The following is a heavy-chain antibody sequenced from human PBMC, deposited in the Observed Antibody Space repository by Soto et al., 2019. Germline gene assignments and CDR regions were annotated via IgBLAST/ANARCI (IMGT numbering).Heavy chain of an antibody. J-gene: IGHJ6*02. CDR2: IIPIFGTA. D-gene: IGHD3-3*01. CDR3: ARDRITILGRGGMDV. CDR1: GGTFSSYA. V-gene: IGHV1-69*12. Sequence: QVQLVQSGAEVKKPGSSVKVSCKASGGTFSSYAISWVRQAPGQGLEWMGGIIPIFGTANYAQKFQGRVTLTADESTSTAYMERSSLRSEDTAVYYCARDRITILGRGGMDVWGQGTTVTVSS.